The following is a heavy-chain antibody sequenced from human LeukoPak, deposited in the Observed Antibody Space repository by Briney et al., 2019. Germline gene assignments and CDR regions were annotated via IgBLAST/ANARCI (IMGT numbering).Heavy chain of an antibody. D-gene: IGHD1-14*01. CDR2: LSDTGTT. CDR3: ARRDHTGRSHAWFDP. CDR1: GGSVSTISHF. V-gene: IGHV4-39*01. J-gene: IGHJ5*02. Sequence: SETLSLTCTVSGGSVSTISHFWDWVRQPPGRGLEWIVSLSDTGTTYYNPSRESRVTMSVDTSKNQFSLKLSSVTAADTAVYYCARRDHTGRSHAWFDPWGQGTLVTVSS.